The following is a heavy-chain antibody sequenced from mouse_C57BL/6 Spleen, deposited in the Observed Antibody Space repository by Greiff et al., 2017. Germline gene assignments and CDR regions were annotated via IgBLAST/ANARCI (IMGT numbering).Heavy chain of an antibody. Sequence: VQLVESDAELVKPGASVKISCKVSGYTFTDHTIHWMKQRPEQGLEWIGYIYPRDGSTKYNEKFKGKATLTADKSSSTAYMQLNSLTSEDSAVXFCARRYYDGSSYGYFDVWGTGTTVTVSS. D-gene: IGHD1-1*01. V-gene: IGHV1-78*01. J-gene: IGHJ1*03. CDR1: GYTFTDHT. CDR2: IYPRDGST. CDR3: ARRYYDGSSYGYFDV.